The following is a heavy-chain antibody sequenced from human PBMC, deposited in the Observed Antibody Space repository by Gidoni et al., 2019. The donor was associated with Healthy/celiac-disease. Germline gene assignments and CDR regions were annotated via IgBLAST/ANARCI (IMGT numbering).Heavy chain of an antibody. D-gene: IGHD1-26*01. CDR2: FVPEDGET. Sequence: QVQLIQSGAEVKKPGASVKLSCKVSGYTLTELSMHWVRQAPGKGLEWMGGFVPEDGETIYAQKFQGRVTMTEHTSTDTAYMELSSLRSEDTAVYYCATGVGSARGPFDYWGQGTLVTVSS. V-gene: IGHV1-24*01. J-gene: IGHJ4*02. CDR1: GYTLTELS. CDR3: ATGVGSARGPFDY.